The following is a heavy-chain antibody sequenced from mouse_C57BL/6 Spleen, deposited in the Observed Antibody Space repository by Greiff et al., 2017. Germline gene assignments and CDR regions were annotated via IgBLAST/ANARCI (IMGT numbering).Heavy chain of an antibody. V-gene: IGHV1-53*01. D-gene: IGHD4-1*01. CDR1: GYTFTSYW. CDR3: ARGRLTGLDY. Sequence: QVQLKQPGTELVKPGASVKLSCKASGYTFTSYWMHWVKQMPGQGLEWIGYINPSNGGTNYNEKFKIKATLTVDKSSSTAYMKLSSLTSEDSAVYYCARGRLTGLDYWGPGATFTVSS. J-gene: IGHJ2*01. CDR2: INPSNGGT.